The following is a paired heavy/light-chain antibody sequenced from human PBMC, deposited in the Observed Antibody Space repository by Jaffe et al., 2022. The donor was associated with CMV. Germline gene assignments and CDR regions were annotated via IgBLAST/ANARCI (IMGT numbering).Heavy chain of an antibody. Sequence: QVQLQQWGAGLLKPSETLSLTCAVYGGSFSDYYWTWIRQPPGKGLEWIGEINHSGSTNYNPSLKSRVTLSVDTSKNQFSLKLSSVTAADTAVYYCARSPRLITSFGVASYKFDYWAQGTLVTVSS. CDR3: ARSPRLITSFGVASYKFDY. J-gene: IGHJ4*02. CDR2: INHSGST. CDR1: GGSFSDYY. V-gene: IGHV4-34*01. D-gene: IGHD3-3*01.
Light chain of an antibody. CDR3: QQYNNWPRT. CDR2: GAS. CDR1: QSVSSN. Sequence: EIVMTQSPATLSVSPGERATLSCRASQSVSSNLAWYQQKPGQAPRLLIYGASTRATTIPARFSGSGSGTEFTLTISSLQSEDFAVYYCQQYNNWPRTFGQGTKVEIK. V-gene: IGKV3-15*01. J-gene: IGKJ1*01.